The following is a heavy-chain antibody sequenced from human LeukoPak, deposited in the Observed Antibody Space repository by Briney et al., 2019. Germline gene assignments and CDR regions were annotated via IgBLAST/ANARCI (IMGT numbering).Heavy chain of an antibody. D-gene: IGHD4/OR15-4a*01. CDR3: ARAGRGVLSNFDY. V-gene: IGHV4-39*01. CDR2: IYYSGST. Sequence: SSYAMSWVRQAPGKGLEWIGSIYYSGSTYYNPSLKSRVTISVDTSKNQFSLKLSSVTAADTAVYYCARAGRGVLSNFDYWGQGTLVTVSS. J-gene: IGHJ4*02. CDR1: SSYA.